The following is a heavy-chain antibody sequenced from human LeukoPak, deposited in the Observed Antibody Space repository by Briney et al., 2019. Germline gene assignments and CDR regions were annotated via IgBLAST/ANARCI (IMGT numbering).Heavy chain of an antibody. Sequence: SVKVSCKASGGTFSSYAISWVRQAPGQGLEWMGGIIPLFGTANYAQKFQGRVTISADESTSTAYMELSSLRSEDTAMYYCARDPQMGAYYDFWSGSLDAFDIWGQGTMVTVSS. CDR2: IIPLFGTA. J-gene: IGHJ3*02. V-gene: IGHV1-69*13. D-gene: IGHD3-3*01. CDR3: ARDPQMGAYYDFWSGSLDAFDI. CDR1: GGTFSSYA.